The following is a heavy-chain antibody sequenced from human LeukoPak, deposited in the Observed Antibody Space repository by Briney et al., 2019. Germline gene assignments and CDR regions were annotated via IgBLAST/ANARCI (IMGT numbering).Heavy chain of an antibody. Sequence: GGSLRLSCAASGFTFSSYGMHWVRQAPGKGLEWVAVISYDGSNKYYADSVKGRFTISRDNSKNTLYLQMNSLRAEDTAVYYCAAGELVLGGFDIWGQGTMVTVSS. CDR1: GFTFSSYG. D-gene: IGHD1-26*01. J-gene: IGHJ3*02. CDR2: ISYDGSNK. CDR3: AAGELVLGGFDI. V-gene: IGHV3-30*03.